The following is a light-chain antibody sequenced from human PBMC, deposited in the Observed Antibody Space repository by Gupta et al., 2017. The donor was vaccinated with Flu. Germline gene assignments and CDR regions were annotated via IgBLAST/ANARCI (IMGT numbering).Light chain of an antibody. Sequence: DIQMTQSPSSLSASVGDRVTITCRASQRISTYLNWYQQKPGKAPKLMISAASGLQSGVPSRFSGSGSGTDFTLTISRLQPEDFATYYCQQSYNTQFTSGQGTKLEIK. CDR2: AAS. J-gene: IGKJ2*01. V-gene: IGKV1-39*01. CDR3: QQSYNTQFT. CDR1: QRISTY.